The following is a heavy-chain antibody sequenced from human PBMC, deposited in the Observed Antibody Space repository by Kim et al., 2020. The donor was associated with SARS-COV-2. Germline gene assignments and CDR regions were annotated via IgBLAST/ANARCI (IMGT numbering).Heavy chain of an antibody. J-gene: IGHJ4*02. V-gene: IGHV4-4*02. D-gene: IGHD3-9*01. CDR2: IYHSGST. CDR1: GGSISSSNW. CDR3: ARGGLRYFDWLPLGFDY. Sequence: SETLSLTCAVSGGSISSSNWWSWVRQPPGKGLEWIGEIYHSGSTNYNPSLKSRVTISVDKSKNQFSLKLSSVTAADTAVYYCARGGLRYFDWLPLGFDYWGQGTLVTVSS.